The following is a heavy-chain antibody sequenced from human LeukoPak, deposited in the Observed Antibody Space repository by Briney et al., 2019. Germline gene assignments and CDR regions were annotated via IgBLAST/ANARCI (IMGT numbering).Heavy chain of an antibody. CDR2: ISSSGSTI. J-gene: IGHJ4*02. D-gene: IGHD3-22*01. V-gene: IGHV3-11*01. Sequence: GGSLRLSCAASGFTFSDYYMSWIRQAPGKGLEWVSYISSSGSTIYYADSVKGRFTISRDNAKNSLYLQMNSLRAEDTAVYYCATGRVGVYNDSSGRRDQFDYWGQGTLVTVSS. CDR1: GFTFSDYY. CDR3: ATGRVGVYNDSSGRRDQFDY.